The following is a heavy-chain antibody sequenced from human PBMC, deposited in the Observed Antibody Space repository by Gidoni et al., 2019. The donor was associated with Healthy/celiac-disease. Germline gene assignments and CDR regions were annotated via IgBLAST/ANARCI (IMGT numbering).Heavy chain of an antibody. CDR3: ASGRYCGGDCYLFYY. CDR2: INHSGST. Sequence: IRQPPGKGLEWIGEINHSGSTNYNPSLKSRVTISVDTSKNQFSLKLSSVTAADTAVYYCASGRYCGGDCYLFYYWGQGTLVTVSS. J-gene: IGHJ4*02. D-gene: IGHD2-21*02. V-gene: IGHV4-34*01.